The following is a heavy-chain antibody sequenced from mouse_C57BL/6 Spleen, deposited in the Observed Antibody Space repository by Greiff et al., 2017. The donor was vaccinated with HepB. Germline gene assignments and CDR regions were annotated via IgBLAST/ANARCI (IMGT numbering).Heavy chain of an antibody. CDR1: GYAFSSSW. CDR3: ARGGYAPYYAMDY. J-gene: IGHJ4*01. V-gene: IGHV1-82*01. CDR2: IYPGDGDT. D-gene: IGHD3-1*01. Sequence: VKLVESGPELVKPGASVKISCKASGYAFSSSWMNWVKQRPGKGLEWIGRIYPGDGDTNYNGKFKGKATLTADKSSSTAYMQLSSLTSEDSAVYFCARGGYAPYYAMDYWGQGTSVTVSS.